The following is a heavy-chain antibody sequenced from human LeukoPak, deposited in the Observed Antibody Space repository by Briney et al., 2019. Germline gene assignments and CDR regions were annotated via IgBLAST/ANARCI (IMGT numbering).Heavy chain of an antibody. Sequence: GGSLRLSCAASGFTFSSYAMSWVRQAPGKGLEWVSAISGSGGSTYYAGSVKGRFTISRDNAKKSLYLQMDSLRAEDTAVYYCATHGYSELRYFDWSTNEWGQGTLVTVSS. CDR2: ISGSGGST. D-gene: IGHD3-9*01. CDR3: ATHGYSELRYFDWSTNE. CDR1: GFTFSSYA. V-gene: IGHV3-23*01. J-gene: IGHJ4*02.